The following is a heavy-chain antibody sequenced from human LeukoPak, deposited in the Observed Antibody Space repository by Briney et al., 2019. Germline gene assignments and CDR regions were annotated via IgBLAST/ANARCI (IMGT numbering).Heavy chain of an antibody. D-gene: IGHD4-17*01. Sequence: ASVKVSCKASGNTFNIYGITWVRQVPGQGREWMGWISAYSGNTKYAQMLQGRVTMTTDTSTSTAYMELRSLRSDDTAVYYCASGQTVMPPRGYYMDVWGKGTTVTVSS. CDR2: ISAYSGNT. V-gene: IGHV1-18*01. CDR1: GNTFNIYG. CDR3: ASGQTVMPPRGYYMDV. J-gene: IGHJ6*03.